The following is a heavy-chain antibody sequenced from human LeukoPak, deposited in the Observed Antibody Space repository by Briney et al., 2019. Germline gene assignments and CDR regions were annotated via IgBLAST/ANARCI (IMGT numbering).Heavy chain of an antibody. Sequence: PGGSLRLSCAASGXTFSSYWIHWVRQAPGKGLVWVSRFYSDATYYADSVKGRFTISRDNAKNTLYLQMNSLRAEDTAVYYCASESYDSSGYYYGGGFDYWGQGTLVTVSS. CDR2: FYSDAT. CDR3: ASESYDSSGYYYGGGFDY. D-gene: IGHD3-22*01. J-gene: IGHJ4*02. V-gene: IGHV3-74*01. CDR1: GXTFSSYW.